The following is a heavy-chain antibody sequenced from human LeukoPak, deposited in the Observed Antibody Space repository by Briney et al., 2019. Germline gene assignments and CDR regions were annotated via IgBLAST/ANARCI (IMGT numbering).Heavy chain of an antibody. CDR3: ARDGCTNGVCYTVT. CDR2: INPNSGGT. D-gene: IGHD2-8*01. Sequence: ASVKVSCKASGYTFTGYYMHWVRQAPGQGLEWMGWINPNSGGTNYAQKFQGRVTMTRDTSISTAYMELSRLRSDDTAVYYCARDGCTNGVCYTVTWGQGTLVTVSS. CDR1: GYTFTGYY. J-gene: IGHJ5*02. V-gene: IGHV1-2*02.